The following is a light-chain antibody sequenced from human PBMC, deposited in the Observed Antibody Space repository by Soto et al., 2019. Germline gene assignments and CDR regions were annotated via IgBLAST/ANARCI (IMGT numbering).Light chain of an antibody. V-gene: IGKV3-15*01. CDR3: QQYNTLRRT. CDR1: QSVSSN. J-gene: IGKJ1*01. CDR2: GAS. Sequence: EIVMTQSPATLSVSPGERATLSCRASQSVSSNLAWYQQKPGQAPRLLIYGASTRATGIPARFSGSGSGTEFTLTISSLQSEDFAVYYCQQYNTLRRTFGQGTDVDIK.